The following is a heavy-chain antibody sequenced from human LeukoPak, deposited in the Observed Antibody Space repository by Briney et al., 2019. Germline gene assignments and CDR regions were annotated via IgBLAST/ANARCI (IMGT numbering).Heavy chain of an antibody. CDR2: INHSGST. CDR1: GGSFSGYY. Sequence: SETLSLICAVYGGSFSGYYWSWIRQPPGKGLEWIGEINHSGSTNYNPSLKSRVTISVDTSKNQFSLKLSSVTAADTAVYYCAREGYSSGYPFWGQGTLVTVSS. CDR3: AREGYSSGYPF. J-gene: IGHJ4*02. V-gene: IGHV4-34*01. D-gene: IGHD3-22*01.